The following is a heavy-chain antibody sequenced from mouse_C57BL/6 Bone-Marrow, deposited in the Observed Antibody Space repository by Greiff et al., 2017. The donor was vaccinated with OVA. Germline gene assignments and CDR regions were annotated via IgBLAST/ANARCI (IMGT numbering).Heavy chain of an antibody. J-gene: IGHJ4*01. Sequence: QVQLQQSGAELARPGASVKLSCKASGYTFTSYGISWVKQSTGQGLEWIGEFYPRSGNTYYNEKFKGKATLTADKSSSTAYMELRSRTSEDSAVYFCSRKADLLWLRREFYYAMDYWGQGTSVTVSS. D-gene: IGHD2-2*01. CDR1: GYTFTSYG. CDR2: FYPRSGNT. V-gene: IGHV1-81*01. CDR3: SRKADLLWLRREFYYAMDY.